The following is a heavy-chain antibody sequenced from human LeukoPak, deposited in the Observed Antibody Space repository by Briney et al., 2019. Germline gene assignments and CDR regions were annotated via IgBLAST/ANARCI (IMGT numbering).Heavy chain of an antibody. D-gene: IGHD1-1*01. CDR1: GYTFSGYY. CDR3: ARGGRLDDDAFDI. J-gene: IGHJ3*02. Sequence: ASVNVSCKASGYTFSGYYMHWVRQAPGQGIEWMGWINPNSGGTNYAQKFQGRVTMTRDTSISTAYMELSRLRSDDTAVYYCARGGRLDDDAFDIWGQGTMVTVSS. CDR2: INPNSGGT. V-gene: IGHV1-2*02.